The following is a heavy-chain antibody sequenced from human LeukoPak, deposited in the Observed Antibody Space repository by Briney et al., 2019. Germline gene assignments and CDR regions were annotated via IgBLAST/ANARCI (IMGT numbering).Heavy chain of an antibody. CDR3: ARYCSGGTCYVGLI. J-gene: IGHJ4*02. Sequence: PGRSLRLSCAASGFTFSTYGTHWVRQAPGKGLEWVAVIRSDGSSEYYADSVKGRFIISRDNSKNTLYLQMNSLRVEDTAVYYCARYCSGGTCYVGLIWGQGTLVTVSS. V-gene: IGHV3-33*01. CDR1: GFTFSTYG. CDR2: IRSDGSSE. D-gene: IGHD2-15*01.